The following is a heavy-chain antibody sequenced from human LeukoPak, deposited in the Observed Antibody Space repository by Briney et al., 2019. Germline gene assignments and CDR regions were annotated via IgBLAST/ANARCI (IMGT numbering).Heavy chain of an antibody. Sequence: SETLSLTCTVSGGSISSYYWTWIRQPPGKGLEWIGYIYYTGSTNYNPSLKSRVTMSVDTSKNQFSLKLSSVTAADTAVYYCARLGDSSSSNYFDYWGQGALVTVSS. V-gene: IGHV4-59*01. CDR1: GGSISSYY. CDR2: IYYTGST. J-gene: IGHJ4*02. D-gene: IGHD6-13*01. CDR3: ARLGDSSSSNYFDY.